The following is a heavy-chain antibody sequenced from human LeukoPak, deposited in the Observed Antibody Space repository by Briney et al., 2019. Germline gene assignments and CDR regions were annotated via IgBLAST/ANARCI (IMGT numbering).Heavy chain of an antibody. Sequence: MSSETLSPTCTVSGGSISNYYWSWIRQPPGKGREWIGYIYYSGSTNYNPSLKSRVTISVDTSNNQFSLKLSSVTAADTAVYYCARSGSKVMTAINFWGQGTLVTVSS. J-gene: IGHJ4*02. CDR3: ARSGSKVMTAINF. D-gene: IGHD2-21*02. V-gene: IGHV4-59*01. CDR2: IYYSGST. CDR1: GGSISNYY.